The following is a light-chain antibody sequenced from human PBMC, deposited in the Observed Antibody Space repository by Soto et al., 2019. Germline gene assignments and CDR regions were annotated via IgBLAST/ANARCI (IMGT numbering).Light chain of an antibody. Sequence: EIELTQSPGTLSLSPGERATLSCRASQSVNNNFLAWYQKKPGQATMLHIYDASSRATGIPDRFSGSGSGTDFTLTISRLEPEDFAEYSCQQYVTSPFTFGGGTKVEIK. CDR1: QSVNNNF. J-gene: IGKJ4*01. V-gene: IGKV3-20*01. CDR2: DAS. CDR3: QQYVTSPFT.